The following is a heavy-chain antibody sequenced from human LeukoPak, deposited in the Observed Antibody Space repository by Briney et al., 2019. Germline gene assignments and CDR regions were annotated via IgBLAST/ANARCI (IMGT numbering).Heavy chain of an antibody. CDR3: ARAGQLDY. D-gene: IGHD1-1*01. CDR2: INTNNVNR. V-gene: IGHV1-18*01. Sequence: XYGINWVRQAXGQGLEWMGWINTNNVNRNYAQKLQGRVTMTTDTSTNTAYMELMSLTSDDTAVYYCARAGQLDYWGQGTLVTVSS. CDR1: XYG. J-gene: IGHJ4*02.